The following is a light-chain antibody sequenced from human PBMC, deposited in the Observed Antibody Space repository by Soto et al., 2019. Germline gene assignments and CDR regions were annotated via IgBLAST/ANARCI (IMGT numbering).Light chain of an antibody. Sequence: QAVVTQPPSVSGAPGQRVTISCTASSSNIGAGYDVHWYQQLPGTAPKLLIYGNSNRPSGVPDRFSGSKSGTSASLAITGLQAEDEADYGSSLSGHVVFGGGTKLTVL. CDR1: SSNIGAGYD. CDR2: GNS. CDR3: SLSGHVV. V-gene: IGLV1-40*01. J-gene: IGLJ2*01.